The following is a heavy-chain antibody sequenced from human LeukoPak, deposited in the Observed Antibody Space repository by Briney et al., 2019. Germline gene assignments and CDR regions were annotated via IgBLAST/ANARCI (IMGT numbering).Heavy chain of an antibody. J-gene: IGHJ4*02. CDR1: GITVSSNY. CDR2: IYSGGST. V-gene: IGHV3-53*01. CDR3: ARAGATFDY. Sequence: GGSLRLSCAASGITVSSNYMSWVRQAPGKGLEWVSVIYSGGSTYYADSVKGRFTISRDNSKNTLYLQMNSLRAEDTAVYYCARAGATFDYWGQGTLVTVSS. D-gene: IGHD1-26*01.